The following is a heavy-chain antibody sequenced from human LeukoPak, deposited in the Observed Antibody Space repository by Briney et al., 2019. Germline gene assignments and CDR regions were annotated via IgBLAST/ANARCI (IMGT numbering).Heavy chain of an antibody. CDR1: GGSISSGFYY. Sequence: PSETLSLTCTVSGGSISSGFYYWSWIRQPAGKGLEWIGRIYTSGSTNYNPSLKSRVTISVDTSKNQFSLKLSSVTAADTAVYYCARGYSSGWYMGRYYFDYWGQGTLVTVSS. CDR3: ARGYSSGWYMGRYYFDY. CDR2: IYTSGST. J-gene: IGHJ4*02. D-gene: IGHD6-19*01. V-gene: IGHV4-61*02.